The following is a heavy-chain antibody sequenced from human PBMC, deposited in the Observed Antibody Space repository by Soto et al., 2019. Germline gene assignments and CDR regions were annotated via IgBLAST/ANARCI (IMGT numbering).Heavy chain of an antibody. CDR3: ARDVVSFGSSRWFDT. D-gene: IGHD3-10*01. CDR1: GFTFSSYA. V-gene: IGHV3-23*01. J-gene: IGHJ5*02. CDR2: ISGSGGST. Sequence: PGGSLRLSCAASGFTFSSYAMSWVRQAPGKGLEWVSAISGSGGSTYYADSVKGRFTISRDNSKNALYLQINSLRVEDTAVYYCARDVVSFGSSRWFDTWGQGTLVTVSS.